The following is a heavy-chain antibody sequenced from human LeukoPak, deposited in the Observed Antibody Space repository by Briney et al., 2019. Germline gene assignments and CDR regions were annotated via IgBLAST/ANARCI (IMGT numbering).Heavy chain of an antibody. V-gene: IGHV1-69*05. D-gene: IGHD3-22*01. CDR3: ARGSSGYYDFDY. CDR2: IIPIFGTS. J-gene: IGHJ4*02. Sequence: SVKVSCKASGGTFSSYAISWVRQAPGQGLEWMGGIIPIFGTSNYAQKFQGRVTITRDTSASTAYMELSSLRSEDTAVYYCARGSSGYYDFDYWGQGTLVTVSS. CDR1: GGTFSSYA.